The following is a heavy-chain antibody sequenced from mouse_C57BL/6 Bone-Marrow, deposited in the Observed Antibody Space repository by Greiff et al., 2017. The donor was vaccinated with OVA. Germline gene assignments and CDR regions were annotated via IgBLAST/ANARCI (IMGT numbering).Heavy chain of an antibody. CDR1: GYTFTSYW. V-gene: IGHV1-59*01. Sequence: QVQLQQPGAELVRPGTSVKLSCKASGYTFTSYWMHWVKQRPGQGLEWIGVIDPSDSYTNYNQKFKGKATLTVDTSSSTAYMQLSSLTSEDSAVYYCAREDDRTYDYDGGFAYWGQGTLVTVSA. CDR3: AREDDRTYDYDGGFAY. CDR2: IDPSDSYT. J-gene: IGHJ3*01. D-gene: IGHD2-4*01.